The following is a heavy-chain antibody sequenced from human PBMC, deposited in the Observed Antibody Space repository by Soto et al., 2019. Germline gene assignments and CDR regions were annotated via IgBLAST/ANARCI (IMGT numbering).Heavy chain of an antibody. CDR2: IYYSGST. CDR3: ARLYGYCSSTSCHSYYYGMDV. CDR1: GGSISSGGYY. D-gene: IGHD2-2*02. J-gene: IGHJ6*02. V-gene: IGHV4-30-4*08. Sequence: SETLSLTCTVSGGSISSGGYYWSWIRQHPGKGLEWIGYIYYSGSTYYNPSLKSRVTISVDTSKNQFSLKLSSVTAADTAVYYCARLYGYCSSTSCHSYYYGMDVWGQGTTVTVSS.